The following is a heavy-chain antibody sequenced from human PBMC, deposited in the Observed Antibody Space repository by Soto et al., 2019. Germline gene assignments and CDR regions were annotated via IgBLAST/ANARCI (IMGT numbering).Heavy chain of an antibody. Sequence: SETLSLTCAVSGYSISSGYYWGWIRQPPGKGLEWIGSIYHSGSTYYNPSLKSRITISVDTSKNQFSLKLSSVTAADTAVYYCARALGYCTNDVCYIGGHFDYWGQGTLVTVSS. D-gene: IGHD2-8*01. V-gene: IGHV4-38-2*01. CDR2: IYHSGST. J-gene: IGHJ4*02. CDR1: GYSISSGYY. CDR3: ARALGYCTNDVCYIGGHFDY.